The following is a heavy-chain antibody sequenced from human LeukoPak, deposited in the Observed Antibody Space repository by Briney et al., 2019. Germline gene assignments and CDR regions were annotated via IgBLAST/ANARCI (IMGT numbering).Heavy chain of an antibody. D-gene: IGHD3-10*01. CDR1: GFTFSSYG. J-gene: IGHJ6*02. V-gene: IGHV3-33*01. CDR3: ARDSPMVRGTYGMDV. Sequence: PGGSLRLSCAASGFTFSSYGMHGVRQAPGKGLEWVAVIWYDGSNKYYADSVKGRFTISRDNSKNTLYLQMNSLRAEDTAVYYCARDSPMVRGTYGMDVWGQGTTVTVSS. CDR2: IWYDGSNK.